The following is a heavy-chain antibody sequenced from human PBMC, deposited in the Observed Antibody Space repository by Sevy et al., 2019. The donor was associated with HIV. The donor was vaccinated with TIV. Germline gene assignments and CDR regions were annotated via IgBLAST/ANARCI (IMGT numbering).Heavy chain of an antibody. Sequence: GGSLRLSSAASGFTFDDYAMRWVRQAPGKGLEWVSGISWNSGSIGYADSVKGRFTISRDNAKNSLYLQMNSLRAEDTALYYCAKDIYVAVAGISLGAFDIWGQGTMVTVSS. CDR3: AKDIYVAVAGISLGAFDI. V-gene: IGHV3-9*01. J-gene: IGHJ3*02. CDR2: ISWNSGSI. D-gene: IGHD6-19*01. CDR1: GFTFDDYA.